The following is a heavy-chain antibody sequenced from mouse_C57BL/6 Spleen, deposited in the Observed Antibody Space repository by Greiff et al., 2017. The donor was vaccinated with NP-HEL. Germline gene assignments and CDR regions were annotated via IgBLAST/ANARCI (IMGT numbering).Heavy chain of an antibody. CDR3: ARKGVYDGYPYAMDY. D-gene: IGHD2-3*01. V-gene: IGHV1-69*01. J-gene: IGHJ4*01. CDR2: LDPSDSYT. Sequence: QVQLQQPGAELVMPGASVKLSCKASGYTFTSYWMHWVKQRPGQGLEWIGELDPSDSYTNYNQKFKGKSTLTVDKSSSTAYMQLSSLTSEDSAVYYCARKGVYDGYPYAMDYWGQGTSVTVSS. CDR1: GYTFTSYW.